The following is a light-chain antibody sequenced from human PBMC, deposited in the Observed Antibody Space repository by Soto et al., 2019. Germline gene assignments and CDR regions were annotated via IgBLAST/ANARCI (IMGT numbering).Light chain of an antibody. CDR3: QPDKKWPPKT. CDR1: QSVSSN. CDR2: GAS. Sequence: EIVMTQSPATLSVSPGERATLSCRASQSVSSNLAWYQQKPGQAPRLLIYGASTRATGIPARFSGSGSGTEVTLTLNSLQSEGFAVFYCQPDKKWPPKTVGQGTKVEIK. V-gene: IGKV3-15*01. J-gene: IGKJ1*01.